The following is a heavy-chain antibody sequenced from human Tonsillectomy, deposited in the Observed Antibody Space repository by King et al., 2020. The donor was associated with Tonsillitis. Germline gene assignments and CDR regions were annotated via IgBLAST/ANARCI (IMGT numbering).Heavy chain of an antibody. CDR3: ARILRMDTLTGDYYQYMDV. CDR2: IYYSGST. J-gene: IGHJ6*03. CDR1: GGSVSSGAHY. D-gene: IGHD3-9*01. V-gene: IGHV4-31*03. Sequence: VQLQESGPGLVKPSQTLSLTCTVSGGSVSSGAHYWTWIRQHSGKGLEWMGHIYYSGSTYYNASLKSRVSMSIDTSDNQFSLKLSSVTPADSAVYYCARILRMDTLTGDYYQYMDVWGKGTTVIVSS.